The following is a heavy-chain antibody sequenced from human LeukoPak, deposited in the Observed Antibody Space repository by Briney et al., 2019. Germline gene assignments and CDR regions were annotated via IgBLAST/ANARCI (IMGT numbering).Heavy chain of an antibody. CDR2: IFHSGST. CDR1: GGSISISSSNW. J-gene: IGHJ2*01. V-gene: IGHV4-4*02. Sequence: SETLSLTCAVSGGSISISSSNWWSWVRQPPGKGLEWIGEIFHSGSTNYNPSLKSRVTISVDKSKNQFSLKLSSLTAADTAVYYCARDLHGGNSFTSDWYFDLWGRGTPVTVSS. D-gene: IGHD4-23*01. CDR3: ARDLHGGNSFTSDWYFDL.